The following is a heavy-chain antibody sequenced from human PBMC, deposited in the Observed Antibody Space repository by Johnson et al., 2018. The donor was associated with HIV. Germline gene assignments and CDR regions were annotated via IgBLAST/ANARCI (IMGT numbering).Heavy chain of an antibody. CDR1: GFMFSSFA. J-gene: IGHJ3*02. D-gene: IGHD6-6*01. V-gene: IGHV3-30*03. Sequence: VQLVESGGGVVQPGRSLRLSCAASGFMFSSFAMHWVRQAPGKGLEWVAVISFDGSEKYYVDSVKGRLTISRDNSKNTLYLQMNSLRAEDTAVYYCARVGQKLVPVPRGAFDIWGQGTMVTVSS. CDR3: ARVGQKLVPVPRGAFDI. CDR2: ISFDGSEK.